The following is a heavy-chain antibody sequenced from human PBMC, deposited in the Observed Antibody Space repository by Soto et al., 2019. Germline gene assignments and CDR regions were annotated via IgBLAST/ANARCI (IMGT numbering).Heavy chain of an antibody. V-gene: IGHV3-64D*06. CDR2: ISSEGAST. J-gene: IGHJ4*02. CDR3: VKDRYVDY. CDR1: GFIFSSYA. Sequence: LRLSCSVSGFIFSSYAMHWVRQAPGKGLEYVASISSEGASTYYADSVKGRFIISRDNSKNTLYLQMSSLRVEDTAVYYCVKDRYVDYWGQGILVTVSS.